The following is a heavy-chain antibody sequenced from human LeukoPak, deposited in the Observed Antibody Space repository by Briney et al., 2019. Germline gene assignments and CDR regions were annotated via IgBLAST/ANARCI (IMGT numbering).Heavy chain of an antibody. V-gene: IGHV4-59*01. D-gene: IGHD3-22*01. CDR2: IYYSGST. J-gene: IGHJ4*02. CDR3: ARASGYYSYYFDY. Sequence: PSETLSLTCTVSGGSISSYYWSWIRQPPGKGLEWIGYIYYSGSTNYNPSLKSRVTISVDTSKNQFSLKLSSVTAADTAVYYCARASGYYSYYFDYWGQGTLATVSS. CDR1: GGSISSYY.